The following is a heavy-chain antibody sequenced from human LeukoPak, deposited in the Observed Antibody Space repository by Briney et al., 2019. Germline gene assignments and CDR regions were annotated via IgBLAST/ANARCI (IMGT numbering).Heavy chain of an antibody. CDR1: GFTFSSYW. Sequence: AGSLTLSCAASGFTFSSYWMSWVRQAPGKGLEWVANIKKDGSEKYYVDSVKGRFTISIDNAKTSLYLQMNSLRAEDTAVYYCARDLSGVTGYTYGRGIDYWGQGTLVTVSS. CDR2: IKKDGSEK. V-gene: IGHV3-7*01. D-gene: IGHD5-18*01. CDR3: ARDLSGVTGYTYGRGIDY. J-gene: IGHJ4*02.